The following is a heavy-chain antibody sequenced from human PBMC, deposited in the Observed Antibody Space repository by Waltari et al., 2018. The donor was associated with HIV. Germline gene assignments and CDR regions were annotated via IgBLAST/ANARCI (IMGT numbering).Heavy chain of an antibody. CDR2: INHSGST. CDR3: ARRLGGGTEEERFDY. V-gene: IGHV4-34*01. Sequence: QVQLQQWGAGLLKPSETLSLTCAVYGGSFRGYYWSWIRQPPGKGLEWIGEINHSGSTNYNPSLKSRVTISVDTSKNQFSLKLSSVTAADTAVYYCARRLGGGTEEERFDYWGQGTLVTVSS. CDR1: GGSFRGYY. J-gene: IGHJ4*02. D-gene: IGHD2-15*01.